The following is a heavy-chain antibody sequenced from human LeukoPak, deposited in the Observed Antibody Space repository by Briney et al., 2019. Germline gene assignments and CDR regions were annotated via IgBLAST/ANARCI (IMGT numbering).Heavy chain of an antibody. D-gene: IGHD3-16*02. CDR2: IIPIFGTA. V-gene: IGHV1-69*13. CDR3: ARGRYDYVWGSYRYIYYYYYMDV. J-gene: IGHJ6*03. CDR1: GGTFISYA. Sequence: SVKVSCKASGGTFISYAISWVRQAPGQGLEWMGGIIPIFGTANYAQKFQGRVTITADESTSTAYMELSSLRSEDTAVYYCARGRYDYVWGSYRYIYYYYYMDVWGKGTTVTISS.